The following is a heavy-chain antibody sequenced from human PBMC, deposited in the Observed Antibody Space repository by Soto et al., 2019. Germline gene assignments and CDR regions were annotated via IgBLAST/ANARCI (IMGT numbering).Heavy chain of an antibody. V-gene: IGHV3-23*01. CDR3: ARDRMLYATDYFYPMDV. D-gene: IGHD2-8*01. J-gene: IGHJ6*02. CDR1: GFTFKDHA. CDR2: ISGSGEHT. Sequence: GGSLRLSCAASGFTFKDHAMNWVRQAPGKGLEWLSVISGSGEHTHSAASVKGRFTISRDNSKKIMYLQMDRLRVEDTALYYCARDRMLYATDYFYPMDVWGQGTTVTVS.